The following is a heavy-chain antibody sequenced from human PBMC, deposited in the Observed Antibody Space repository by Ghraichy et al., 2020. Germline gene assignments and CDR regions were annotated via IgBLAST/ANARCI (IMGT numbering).Heavy chain of an antibody. CDR2: IYTSEST. J-gene: IGHJ4*02. CDR3: ARGRVVNRELDY. CDR1: GGSISSYY. Sequence: SETLSLTCTVSGGSISSYYWSWIRQPAGKGLEWIGRIYTSESTNYNPSLKSRVTMSVDTSKNQFSLKLSSVTAADTAVYYCARGRVVNRELDYWGQGTLVTVSS. D-gene: IGHD3-22*01. V-gene: IGHV4-4*07.